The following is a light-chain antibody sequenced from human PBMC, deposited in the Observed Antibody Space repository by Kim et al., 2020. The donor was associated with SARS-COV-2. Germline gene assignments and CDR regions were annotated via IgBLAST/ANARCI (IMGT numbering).Light chain of an antibody. CDR2: EVS. CDR3: SSYAGKV. CDR1: SSDVGGYNY. V-gene: IGLV2-8*01. J-gene: IGLJ1*01. Sequence: QSALTQPPSASGSPGQSVTISCTGTSSDVGGYNYVSWYQQHPGKAPKLMIYEVSKRPSGVPDRFSGSKSGNTASLTVSGLQAEDEADYYCSSYAGKVFGPGTKVTVL.